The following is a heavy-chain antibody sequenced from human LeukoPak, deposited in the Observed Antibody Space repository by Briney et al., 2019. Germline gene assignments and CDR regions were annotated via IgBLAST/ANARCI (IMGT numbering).Heavy chain of an antibody. D-gene: IGHD6-13*01. J-gene: IGHJ4*02. CDR1: GFTFSNYE. V-gene: IGHV3-48*03. CDR3: ARDSDSWYFDY. Sequence: GGSLRLSCAAAGFTFSNYEMNWVRQAPGKGLECVADISGSGSRTYYADSVKGRFTISRDNSKNSLYLQMNNLRVEDTAVYYCARDSDSWYFDYWGQGTLVTVSS. CDR2: ISGSGSRT.